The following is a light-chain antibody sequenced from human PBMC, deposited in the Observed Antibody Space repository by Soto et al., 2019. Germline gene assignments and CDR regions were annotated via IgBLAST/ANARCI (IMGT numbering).Light chain of an antibody. CDR1: QDISNY. Sequence: DIQMTQSPSSLSASVGDRVTITCQASQDISNYLNWYQQKPGKAPKLLIYDASNLETGVPSRFSGGGSGTDFTFTISSLQTEDIATYYCQQYDNLPLTFGGGTKVESK. J-gene: IGKJ4*01. CDR2: DAS. V-gene: IGKV1-33*01. CDR3: QQYDNLPLT.